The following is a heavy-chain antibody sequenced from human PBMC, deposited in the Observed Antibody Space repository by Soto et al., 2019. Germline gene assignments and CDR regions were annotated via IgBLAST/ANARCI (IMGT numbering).Heavy chain of an antibody. Sequence: GGSLRLSCAASGFTFSNYAMSWVRQAPGKGLEWVSTISGNGGNTYYADSVKGRFTISKDNSKNTLFLQMSSLRAEDTAVYYCATDVVVVAAWPFDIWGQGTMVTVSS. CDR3: ATDVVVVAAWPFDI. J-gene: IGHJ3*02. CDR1: GFTFSNYA. D-gene: IGHD2-15*01. CDR2: ISGNGGNT. V-gene: IGHV3-23*01.